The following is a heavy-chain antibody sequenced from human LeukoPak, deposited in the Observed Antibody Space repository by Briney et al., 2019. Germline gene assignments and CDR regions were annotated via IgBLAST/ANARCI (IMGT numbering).Heavy chain of an antibody. CDR2: IYYSGST. CDR1: GGSISTFH. CDR3: ARAGGITGTPTYYYYGMDV. J-gene: IGHJ6*02. V-gene: IGHV4-59*12. D-gene: IGHD1-7*01. Sequence: SETLSLTCTVSGGSISTFHWSWIRQPPGKGLEWIGYIYYSGSTNYNPSLESRVTISVDTSKNQFSLKLSSVTAADTAVYYCARAGGITGTPTYYYYGMDVWGQGTTVTVSS.